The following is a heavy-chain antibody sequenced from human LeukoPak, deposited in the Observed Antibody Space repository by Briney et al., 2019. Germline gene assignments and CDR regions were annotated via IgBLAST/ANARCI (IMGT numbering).Heavy chain of an antibody. CDR3: ARGGRRWLERNYYMDV. V-gene: IGHV1-8*01. J-gene: IGHJ6*03. CDR2: MNPNSGNT. CDR1: GYTFTSYD. D-gene: IGHD5-24*01. Sequence: ASVKVSCKASGYTFTSYDINWVRQAIGQGLEWMGWMNPNSGNTGYAQKFQGRVTMTRNTSISTAYMELSSLRSEDTAVYYCARGGRRWLERNYYMDVWGKGTTVTISS.